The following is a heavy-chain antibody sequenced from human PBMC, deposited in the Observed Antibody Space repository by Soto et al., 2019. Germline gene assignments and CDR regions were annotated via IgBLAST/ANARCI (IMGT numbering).Heavy chain of an antibody. CDR2: IYYSGST. D-gene: IGHD4-4*01. V-gene: IGHV4-39*01. CDR1: GGSISSSSYY. J-gene: IGHJ5*02. Sequence: SETLALTCTVSGGSISSSSYYWGWIRQPPGKGLEWIGSIYYSGSTYYNPSLKSRVTISVDTSKNQFSLKLSSVTAADTAVYYCARLSVTRFDPWGQGTLVTVSS. CDR3: ARLSVTRFDP.